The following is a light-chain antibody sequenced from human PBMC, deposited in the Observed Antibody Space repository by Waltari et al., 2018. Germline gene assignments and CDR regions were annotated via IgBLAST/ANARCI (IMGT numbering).Light chain of an antibody. J-gene: IGKJ1*01. CDR3: QQRSNWPRT. Sequence: EIVLTNSPATLSLSTGKGDTISCRASQGVTSYLAWYQQQPGQTPSLLIYSASIRPTGIPARFSGSWPGPDFTLTNSSLEPEDFAVYYCQQRSNWPRTFGQGTKVEIK. CDR2: SAS. CDR1: QGVTSY. V-gene: IGKV3-11*01.